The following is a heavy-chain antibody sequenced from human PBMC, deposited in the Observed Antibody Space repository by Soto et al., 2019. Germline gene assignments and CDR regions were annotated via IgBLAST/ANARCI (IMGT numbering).Heavy chain of an antibody. CDR2: IYYSGST. J-gene: IGHJ4*02. Sequence: ETLSLTCTVSGGSISSSSYYWGWIRQPPGKGLEWIGSIYYSGSTYYNPSLKSRVTISVDTSKNQFSLKLSSVTAADTAVYYCARQRDYGDDYWGQGTLVTVSS. CDR3: ARQRDYGDDY. V-gene: IGHV4-39*01. CDR1: GGSISSSSYY. D-gene: IGHD4-17*01.